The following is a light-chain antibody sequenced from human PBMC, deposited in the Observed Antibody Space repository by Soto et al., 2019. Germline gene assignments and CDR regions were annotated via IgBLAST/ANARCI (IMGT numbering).Light chain of an antibody. Sequence: EIVLTQSPPTLSCSPGKKPTPPSRASQMLDTYLAWYQQKPGQAPSLLIYDASKRATGIPARFSGSGSGTDFTLTISSLEPEDFAVYYCQQRDNWPTFGQGTRLEIK. V-gene: IGKV3-11*01. CDR2: DAS. CDR1: QMLDTY. CDR3: QQRDNWPT. J-gene: IGKJ5*01.